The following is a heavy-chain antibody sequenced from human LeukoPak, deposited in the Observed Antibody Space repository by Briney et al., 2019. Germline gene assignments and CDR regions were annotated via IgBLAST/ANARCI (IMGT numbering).Heavy chain of an antibody. D-gene: IGHD3-3*01. CDR3: ARIIPSYYDFWSGYNNYYFDY. CDR1: GGSISSGGYS. Sequence: SETLSLTCAVSGGSISSGGYSWSWIRQPPGKGLEWIGYIYHSGSTYHNPSLKSRVTISVDRSKNQFSLKLSSVTAADTAVYYCARIIPSYYDFWSGYNNYYFDYWGQGTLVTVSS. CDR2: IYHSGST. J-gene: IGHJ4*02. V-gene: IGHV4-30-2*01.